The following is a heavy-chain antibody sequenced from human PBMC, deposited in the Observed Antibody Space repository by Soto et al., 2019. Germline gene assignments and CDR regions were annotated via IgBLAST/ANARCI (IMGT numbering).Heavy chain of an antibody. J-gene: IGHJ4*02. V-gene: IGHV3-30*18. CDR2: ISYDGSNK. CDR3: AKEWVYDTSGWSFDY. Sequence: QVQLVESGGGVVQPGRSLRLSCAASGFTFSSYGMHWVRQAPGKGLEWVAVISYDGSNKYYADSLKGRFTISRDNSKNTRYLRMNSLRAEDTAVYYCAKEWVYDTSGWSFDYWGQGTLVTVSS. D-gene: IGHD3-22*01. CDR1: GFTFSSYG.